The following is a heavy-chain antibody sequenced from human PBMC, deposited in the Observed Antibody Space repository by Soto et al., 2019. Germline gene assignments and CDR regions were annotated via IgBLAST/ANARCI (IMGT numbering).Heavy chain of an antibody. CDR2: INAGNGNT. CDR1: GYTFTSYA. Sequence: ASVKVSCKASGYTFTSYAMHWVRQAPGQRLEWMGWINAGNGNTKYSQKFQGRVTITRDTAASTAYMELSSLRSEDTAVYYCARDAGIAAAGVNWFDPWGQGTLVTVSS. CDR3: ARDAGIAAAGVNWFDP. J-gene: IGHJ5*02. V-gene: IGHV1-3*01. D-gene: IGHD6-13*01.